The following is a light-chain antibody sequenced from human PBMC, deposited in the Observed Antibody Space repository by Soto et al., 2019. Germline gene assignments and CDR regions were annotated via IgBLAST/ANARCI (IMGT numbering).Light chain of an antibody. Sequence: DIVMTESQDSLAVSLGERATINCKSSQSVLYSSNNRNYLAWYQQKPGQPPKLLIYWASTRESGVPDRFSGSGSETDFTLTISSLQAEDVAVYYCQQYYSTPPTFGQGTKVEIK. CDR2: WAS. CDR3: QQYYSTPPT. J-gene: IGKJ1*01. V-gene: IGKV4-1*01. CDR1: QSVLYSSNNRNY.